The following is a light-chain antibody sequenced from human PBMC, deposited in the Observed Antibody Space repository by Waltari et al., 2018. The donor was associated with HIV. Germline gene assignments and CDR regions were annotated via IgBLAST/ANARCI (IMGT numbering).Light chain of an antibody. CDR3: QQTNSFPIT. Sequence: DIQMTQFPSSVSASVGDRVTMTCRATQGIANWVAWYQQKPGKAPKLLIHGASILQVGVPSRFIGSGSGTFFTLTINSLQPEDFATYFCQQTNSFPITFGHGTRLDSK. J-gene: IGKJ5*01. CDR1: QGIANW. V-gene: IGKV1D-12*01. CDR2: GAS.